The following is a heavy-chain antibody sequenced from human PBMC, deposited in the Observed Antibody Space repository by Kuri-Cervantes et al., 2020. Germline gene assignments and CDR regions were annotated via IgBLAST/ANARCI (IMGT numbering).Heavy chain of an antibody. J-gene: IGHJ4*02. CDR2: ISWNSGSI. CDR3: ARASRGSNSYDY. Sequence: SLKISCAASGFTFDDYAMHWVRQAPGKGLEWVSGISWNSGSIGYADSAKGRFTISRDNAKNALYLQMNSLRAEDTAVYYCARASRGSNSYDYWGQGTLVTVSS. V-gene: IGHV3-9*01. CDR1: GFTFDDYA. D-gene: IGHD3-10*01.